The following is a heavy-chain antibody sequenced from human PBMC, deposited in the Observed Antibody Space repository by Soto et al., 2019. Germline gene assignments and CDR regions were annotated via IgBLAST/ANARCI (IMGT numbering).Heavy chain of an antibody. CDR1: GGSISSYY. V-gene: IGHV4-59*01. D-gene: IGHD1-1*01. CDR2: IYYSGST. Sequence: SETLSLTCTVSGGSISSYYWSWIRQPPGKGLEWIGYIYYSGSTNYNPSLKSRVTISVDTSKNQFSLKLSSVTAADTAVYYCARGLERRYRSLARDNWFDPWGQGTLVTVSS. J-gene: IGHJ5*02. CDR3: ARGLERRYRSLARDNWFDP.